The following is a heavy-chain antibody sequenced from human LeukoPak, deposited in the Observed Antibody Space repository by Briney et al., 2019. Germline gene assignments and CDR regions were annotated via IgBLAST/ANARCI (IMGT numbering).Heavy chain of an antibody. CDR1: GYSFTSYY. CDR2: INPSVGST. V-gene: IGHV1-46*01. D-gene: IGHD2-15*01. Sequence: ASLKVSSKASGYSFTSYYMHWVREAPRQGLEWMVIINPSVGSTSYAQKFQGRVTITRDTSTSKLYMELSSLRSEDMAVYYCPRVPINCSGGSCNWFDPWGQGTLVTVSS. J-gene: IGHJ5*02. CDR3: PRVPINCSGGSCNWFDP.